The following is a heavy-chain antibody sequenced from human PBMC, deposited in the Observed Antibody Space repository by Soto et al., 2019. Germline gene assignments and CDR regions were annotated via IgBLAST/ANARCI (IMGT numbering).Heavy chain of an antibody. Sequence: QVQLQESGPGLVKPSQTLSLTCTVSGGSISSGGYYWSWISQHPGKGLEGIGYIYYSGSTYYHPSLKSRVTISVDTSKNQCSLKLSSVPAADTAVYYCARDSTHSGGDAFDIWGQETMVTVSS. D-gene: IGHD3-16*01. CDR1: GGSISSGGYY. V-gene: IGHV4-31*03. CDR3: ARDSTHSGGDAFDI. CDR2: IYYSGST. J-gene: IGHJ3*02.